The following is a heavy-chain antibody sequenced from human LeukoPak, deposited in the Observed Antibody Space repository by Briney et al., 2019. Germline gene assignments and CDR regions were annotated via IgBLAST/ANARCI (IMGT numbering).Heavy chain of an antibody. Sequence: GGSLRLSCAASGFSFSSYWMRWVRQAPGKGLVWVARISPDGSSALSADSVRGRFTISRDNADNTLYLQLNSPRAEDTAVYYCARVSFCPRCHFDYWGQGTLVTVSS. V-gene: IGHV3-74*03. D-gene: IGHD2/OR15-2a*01. CDR3: ARVSFCPRCHFDY. CDR1: GFSFSSYW. CDR2: ISPDGSSA. J-gene: IGHJ4*02.